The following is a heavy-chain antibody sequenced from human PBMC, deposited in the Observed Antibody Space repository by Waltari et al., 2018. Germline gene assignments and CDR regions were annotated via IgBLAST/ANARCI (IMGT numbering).Heavy chain of an antibody. J-gene: IGHJ6*03. CDR3: ARLRRYYYYMDV. Sequence: QVQLQQWGAGLLKPSETLSLTCAVYGGSFSGYYWSWHRQPPGKGLEWIGEINHSGSTNYNPSLKSRVTISVDTSKNQFSLKPSSVTAADTAVYYCARLRRYYYYMDVWGKGTTVTVSS. CDR1: GGSFSGYY. CDR2: INHSGST. V-gene: IGHV4-34*01.